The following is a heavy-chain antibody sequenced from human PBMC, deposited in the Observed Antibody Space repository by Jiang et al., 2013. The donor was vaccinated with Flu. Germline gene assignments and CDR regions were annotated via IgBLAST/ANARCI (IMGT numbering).Heavy chain of an antibody. V-gene: IGHV6-1*01. CDR3: ARSDIAAAGLDAFDI. D-gene: IGHD6-13*01. Sequence: QTLSLTCAISGDSVSRNIGTWNWIRQSPSRGLEWLGRTFYRSKWYNDYALSVKSRITINPDTSRHQFSLHLNSVTPEDTAVYFCARSDIAAAGLDAFDIWGQGTMVTVSS. J-gene: IGHJ3*02. CDR2: TFYRSKWYN. CDR1: GDSVSRNIGT.